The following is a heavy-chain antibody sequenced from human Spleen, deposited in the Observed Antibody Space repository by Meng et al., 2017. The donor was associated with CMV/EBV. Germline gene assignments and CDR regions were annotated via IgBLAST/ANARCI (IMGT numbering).Heavy chain of an antibody. CDR2: LSPYNSNP. Sequence: ASVKVSCKASGYIFTNFGIAWVRQAPGQGLEWMGWLSPYNSNPTYAQKLQGRVTMTTDTSTTTAYMELRSLRSDDTAVYYCARESQLLALGWGAFDIWGQGTVVTVSS. CDR1: GYIFTNFG. J-gene: IGHJ3*02. CDR3: ARESQLLALGWGAFDI. D-gene: IGHD2-2*01. V-gene: IGHV1-18*01.